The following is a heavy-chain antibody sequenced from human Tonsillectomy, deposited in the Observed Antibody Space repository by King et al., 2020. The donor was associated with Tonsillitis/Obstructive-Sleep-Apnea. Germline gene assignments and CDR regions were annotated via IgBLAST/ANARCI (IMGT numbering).Heavy chain of an antibody. D-gene: IGHD3-10*01. J-gene: IGHJ4*02. CDR2: ISYDGSNK. Sequence: VQLVESGGGVVQPGRSLRLSCAASGFTFSTYGMHWVRQAPGKGLEWVAVISYDGSNKYYADSVKGRFPISRDNSKNTLYLQMNSLRAEDTAVYYCANVVSYGSGSLYRRGYYFDTWGQGTLVTVSS. V-gene: IGHV3-30*18. CDR3: ANVVSYGSGSLYRRGYYFDT. CDR1: GFTFSTYG.